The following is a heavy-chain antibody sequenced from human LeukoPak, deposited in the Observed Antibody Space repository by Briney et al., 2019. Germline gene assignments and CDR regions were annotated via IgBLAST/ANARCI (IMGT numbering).Heavy chain of an antibody. Sequence: ASVKVSCKASGYTFTSYGISWVRQAPGQGLEWMGWISAYNGNTNYAQKLQGRVTMTTDTSTSTAYMELRSLTSDDTAVYYCARDGLEYYYDSSGYQTHFDYWGQGTLVTVSS. D-gene: IGHD3-22*01. CDR3: ARDGLEYYYDSSGYQTHFDY. J-gene: IGHJ4*02. CDR1: GYTFTSYG. CDR2: ISAYNGNT. V-gene: IGHV1-18*01.